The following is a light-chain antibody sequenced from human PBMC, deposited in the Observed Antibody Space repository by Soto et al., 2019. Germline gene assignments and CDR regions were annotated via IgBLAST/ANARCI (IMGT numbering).Light chain of an antibody. J-gene: IGKJ2*01. V-gene: IGKV1-27*01. CDR1: QGISNY. Sequence: DIQMTQSPSSLSASVGDRVTITCRANQGISNYLAWYQQKPGKVPKLLIYAASTLQSGVPSRFIGSGSGTDFTLTISSLQPEDAATYYCQKYVDAPKTFGQGTKLEIK. CDR3: QKYVDAPKT. CDR2: AAS.